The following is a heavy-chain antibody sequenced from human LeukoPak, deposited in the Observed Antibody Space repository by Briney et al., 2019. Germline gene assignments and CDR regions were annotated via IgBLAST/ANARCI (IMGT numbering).Heavy chain of an antibody. J-gene: IGHJ4*02. CDR3: ARVRVLKKGTWFDY. D-gene: IGHD3-16*01. Sequence: GASVKVSCKASGYTFTGYYMHWVRQAPGQGLEWMGWINPNSGGTNYAQKFQGRVTMTRDTSISTAYMELSRLRSDDTAVYYCARVRVLKKGTWFDYWGQGTLVTVSS. V-gene: IGHV1-2*02. CDR1: GYTFTGYY. CDR2: INPNSGGT.